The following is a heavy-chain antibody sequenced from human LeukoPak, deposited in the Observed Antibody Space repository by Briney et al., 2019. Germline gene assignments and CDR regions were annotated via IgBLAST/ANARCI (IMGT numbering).Heavy chain of an antibody. Sequence: GGSLRLSCAASGFTFSSYEMNWVRQAPGKGLEWVSYISSSGSTMYYADSVKGRFTISRDNAKNSLYLQMNSLRAEDTAVYYCARRASWNGWFDPWGQGTLVTVSS. CDR2: ISSSGSTM. D-gene: IGHD1-1*01. V-gene: IGHV3-48*03. CDR1: GFTFSSYE. CDR3: ARRASWNGWFDP. J-gene: IGHJ5*02.